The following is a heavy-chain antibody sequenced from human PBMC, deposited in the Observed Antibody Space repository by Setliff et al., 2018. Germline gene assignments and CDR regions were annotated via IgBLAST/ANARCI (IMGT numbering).Heavy chain of an antibody. V-gene: IGHV3-7*01. D-gene: IGHD3-10*01. Sequence: GVSLRLSCAASGFTFSRYWMSWVRQAPGKGLEWVANIKQDGSEKYYVDSVKGRFTISRDNAKNSLYLHMNSLRAEDTAVYYCARDHVYGSQYYYYYYGMDVWGQGTTVTVSS. CDR2: IKQDGSEK. CDR1: GFTFSRYW. J-gene: IGHJ6*02. CDR3: ARDHVYGSQYYYYYYGMDV.